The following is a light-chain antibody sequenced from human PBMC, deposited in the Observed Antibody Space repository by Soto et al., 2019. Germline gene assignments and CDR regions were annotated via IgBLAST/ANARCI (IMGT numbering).Light chain of an antibody. CDR3: QQCSDWPQT. CDR2: GAS. CDR1: QSVGIN. Sequence: EIVMTQSPATLSVSPGERATLSCRASQSVGINVAWYQQKPGQAPRLLIYGASTRATGIPARFSGGGSGTDFTLTINILQSEDFAVYYCQQCSDWPQTFGQGTKVEIK. V-gene: IGKV3-15*01. J-gene: IGKJ1*01.